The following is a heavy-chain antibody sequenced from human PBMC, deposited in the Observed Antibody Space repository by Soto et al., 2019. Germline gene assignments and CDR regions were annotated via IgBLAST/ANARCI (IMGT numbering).Heavy chain of an antibody. V-gene: IGHV4-59*01. CDR2: IHYSGNT. D-gene: IGHD5-12*01. J-gene: IGHJ4*02. CDR1: GGSIGSYY. CDR3: ARGGADYGYYFDS. Sequence: SETLSLTCTVSGGSIGSYYWSWIRQPPGKGLEWIGYIHYSGNTDYNPSLKSRVTISLDTSKNQFSLKLSSLTAADTAVYHCARGGADYGYYFDSWGQGMLVTVSS.